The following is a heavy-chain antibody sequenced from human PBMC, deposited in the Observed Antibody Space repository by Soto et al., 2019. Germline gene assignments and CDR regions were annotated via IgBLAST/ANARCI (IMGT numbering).Heavy chain of an antibody. CDR1: GYTFTSYY. V-gene: IGHV1-46*01. J-gene: IGHJ3*02. CDR2: INPSGGST. CDR3: ARVRSEFGGSYYGAFDI. Sequence: GASVKVSCKASGYTFTSYYMHWVRQAPGQGLEWMGIINPSGGSTSYAQKFQGRVTMTRDTSTSTVYMELSSLRSEDTAVYYCARVRSEFGGSYYGAFDIWGQGTMVTVS. D-gene: IGHD1-26*01.